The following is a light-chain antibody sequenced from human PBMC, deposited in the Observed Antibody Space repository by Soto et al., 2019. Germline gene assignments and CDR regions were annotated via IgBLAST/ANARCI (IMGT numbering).Light chain of an antibody. V-gene: IGLV4-69*01. CDR3: QTWGTGIQV. Sequence: QPVLTQSPSASASLGASGKLTCTLRSGHSSYAIAWHQQQPEKGPRYLMKLNSDGSHSKGDGIPDRFSGSSSGAERYLAISSLQSEDEADYYCQTWGTGIQVFGGGTKLTVL. CDR1: SGHSSYA. J-gene: IGLJ2*01. CDR2: LNSDGSH.